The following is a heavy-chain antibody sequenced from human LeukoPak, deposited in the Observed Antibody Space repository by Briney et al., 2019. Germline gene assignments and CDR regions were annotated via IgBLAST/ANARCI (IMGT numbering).Heavy chain of an antibody. CDR3: ARGAYGGNYYFDY. V-gene: IGHV3-21*01. D-gene: IGHD4-23*01. CDR1: GFTFSSYS. J-gene: IGHJ4*02. Sequence: GGSLRPSCAASGFTFSSYSMNWVRQAPGKGLGWVSSISSSSSYIYYADSVKGRFTISRDNAKNSLYLQMNSLRAEDTAVYYCARGAYGGNYYFDYWGQGTLVTVSS. CDR2: ISSSSSYI.